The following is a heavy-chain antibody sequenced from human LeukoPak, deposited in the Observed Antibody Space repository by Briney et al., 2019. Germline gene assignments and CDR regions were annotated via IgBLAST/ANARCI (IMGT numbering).Heavy chain of an antibody. CDR3: ARHVKITYYYDSSGYYPRPVPGHWFDP. J-gene: IGHJ5*02. V-gene: IGHV4-39*01. Sequence: PSETLSLTCTVSADSVTSSSFYWGWTRQSPGKGLEWIGSINHSGSTNYNPSLKSRVTISVETSKNQFTLKLSSVTAADTAVYYCARHVKITYYYDSSGYYPRPVPGHWFDPWGQGTLVTVSS. CDR2: INHSGST. D-gene: IGHD3-22*01. CDR1: ADSVTSSSFY.